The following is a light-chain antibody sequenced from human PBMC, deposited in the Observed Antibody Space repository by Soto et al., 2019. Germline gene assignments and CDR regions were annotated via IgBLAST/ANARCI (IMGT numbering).Light chain of an antibody. V-gene: IGLV2-14*01. CDR3: SSYTSSSLDV. CDR1: SSDVGGYNY. Sequence: QSALTQPASVSGSPGQSITISCTGTSSDVGGYNYVSWYQQHPGKAPKFMIYDVSNRPSGVSNRFSGSKSGNTASLTISGLQAEDEADYYCSSYTSSSLDVFGTGTKLTVL. CDR2: DVS. J-gene: IGLJ1*01.